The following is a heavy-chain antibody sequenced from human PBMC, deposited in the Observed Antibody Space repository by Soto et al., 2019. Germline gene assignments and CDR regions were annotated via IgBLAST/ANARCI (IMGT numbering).Heavy chain of an antibody. V-gene: IGHV4-31*03. D-gene: IGHD2-8*01. CDR1: GGSVSSGGYY. CDR2: IYYSGTT. Sequence: TLSLTCTVSGGSVSSGGYYWSWIRQHPGTGLEWIGYIYYSGTTYFNPSLKSRASISLDTSKNEFSLKLTSLTAADTAVYYCARRALPQCINGVCYKDGFWDYWGQGALVTVSS. CDR3: ARRALPQCINGVCYKDGFWDY. J-gene: IGHJ4*02.